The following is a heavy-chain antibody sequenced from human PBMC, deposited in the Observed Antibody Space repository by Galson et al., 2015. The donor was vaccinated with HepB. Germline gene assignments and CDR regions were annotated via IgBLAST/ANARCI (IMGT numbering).Heavy chain of an antibody. CDR1: GFTFSNYA. V-gene: IGHV3-30-3*02. Sequence: SLRLSCAASGFTFSNYAIHWVRQAPGKGLEWVAVISYDGSNKYYTDSVKGRFTISRDNSKNTLYLQMNSLRAEDTAVYYCAKCRADWYGFYYYYNLDVWGQGTTVTVSS. D-gene: IGHD2-21*01. CDR3: AKCRADWYGFYYYYNLDV. CDR2: ISYDGSNK. J-gene: IGHJ6*02.